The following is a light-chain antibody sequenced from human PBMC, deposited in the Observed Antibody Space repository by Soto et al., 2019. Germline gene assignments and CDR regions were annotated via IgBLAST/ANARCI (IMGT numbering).Light chain of an antibody. CDR3: QQYGSSST. J-gene: IGKJ5*01. CDR1: QSVSSN. V-gene: IGKV3-20*01. Sequence: ELVMTQSPATLSVSPGARATLSCRASQSVSSNLAWYQQKPGQAPSLLIYGASSRPTGIPDRFSGSGSGTDFPLTISRLEPEDSAVDDCQQYGSSSTFGQGTRLEIK. CDR2: GAS.